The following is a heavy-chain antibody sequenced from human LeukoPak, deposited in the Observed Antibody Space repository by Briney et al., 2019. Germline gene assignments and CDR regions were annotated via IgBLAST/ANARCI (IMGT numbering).Heavy chain of an antibody. CDR3: ARHVTTGYYYYYYGMDV. CDR2: IYHSGST. J-gene: IGHJ6*02. Sequence: SETLSLTCAVSGGSISSSNWWSWVRPPPGKGLEWIGEIYHSGSTNYNPSLKSRVTISVDKSKNQFSLKLSSVTAADTAVYYCARHVTTGYYYYYYGMDVWGQGTTVTVSS. D-gene: IGHD4-17*01. V-gene: IGHV4-4*02. CDR1: GGSISSSNW.